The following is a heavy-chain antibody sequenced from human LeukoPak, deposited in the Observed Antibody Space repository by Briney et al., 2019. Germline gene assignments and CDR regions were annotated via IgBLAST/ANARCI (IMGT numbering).Heavy chain of an antibody. D-gene: IGHD2-15*01. Sequence: SETLSLTCTVSGGSISSGSYYWSWIRQPAGKGLEWIGRIYTSGSTNYNPSLKSRVTISVDTSKNQFSLKLSSVTAADTAVYYCARDYCSGGSCALTYEDWFDPWGQGTLVTVSS. CDR1: GGSISSGSYY. CDR2: IYTSGST. V-gene: IGHV4-61*02. J-gene: IGHJ5*02. CDR3: ARDYCSGGSCALTYEDWFDP.